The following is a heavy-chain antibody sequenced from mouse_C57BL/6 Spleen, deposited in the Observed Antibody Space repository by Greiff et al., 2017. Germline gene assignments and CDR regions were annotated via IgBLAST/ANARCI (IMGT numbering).Heavy chain of an antibody. CDR1: GYAFSSSW. CDR2: IYPGDGDT. J-gene: IGHJ2*01. V-gene: IGHV1-82*01. CDR3: AREDYGSSYDGY. D-gene: IGHD1-1*01. Sequence: VQLKESGPELVKPGASVKISCKASGYAFSSSWMNWVKQRPGKGLEWIGRIYPGDGDTNYNGKFKGKATLTADKSSSTAYMQLSSLTSEDSAVYFCAREDYGSSYDGYWGQGTTLTVSS.